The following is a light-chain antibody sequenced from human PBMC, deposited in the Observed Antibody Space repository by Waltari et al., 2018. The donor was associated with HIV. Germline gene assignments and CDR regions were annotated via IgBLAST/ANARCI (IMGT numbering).Light chain of an antibody. J-gene: IGLJ3*02. V-gene: IGLV3-1*01. CDR3: QGWLSGTAV. CDR2: EDT. CDR1: ELGTVY. Sequence: SYELIQPPSVSVSPGQTATITCSGDELGTVYASWYHQKPGQSPLLIIYEDTRRPSGIPERFSGSSSGNTATLTISGTQPLDEADYYCQGWLSGTAVFGGGTTLTVL.